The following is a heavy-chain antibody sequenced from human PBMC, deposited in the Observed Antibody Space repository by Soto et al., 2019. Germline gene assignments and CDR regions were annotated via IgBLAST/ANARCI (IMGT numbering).Heavy chain of an antibody. CDR2: IYSRGDT. J-gene: IGHJ6*04. Sequence: LSLTCSVSCGSMRSYYWNWLRQPAGKGLEWIGRIYSRGDTNYNPSVKSRVTMSVDTSKNEFSLRLNSVTAADTAVYYCAGIGEDFYYGMDVWGKGTTLTVSS. CDR1: CGSMRSYY. V-gene: IGHV4-4*07. D-gene: IGHD2-21*01. CDR3: AGIGEDFYYGMDV.